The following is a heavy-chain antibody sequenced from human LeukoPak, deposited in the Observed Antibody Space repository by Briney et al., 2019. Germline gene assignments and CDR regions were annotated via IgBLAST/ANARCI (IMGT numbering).Heavy chain of an antibody. J-gene: IGHJ4*02. CDR3: ARRMVRGVITSPFDY. D-gene: IGHD3-10*01. Sequence: GESLKISCKGSGYRFTSYWIGWVRQMPGKGLEWMGIIYPGDSDTTYSPSFQGQVTISADKSISTAYLQWSSLKASDTAMYYCARRMVRGVITSPFDYWGQGTLVTVSS. V-gene: IGHV5-51*01. CDR2: IYPGDSDT. CDR1: GYRFTSYW.